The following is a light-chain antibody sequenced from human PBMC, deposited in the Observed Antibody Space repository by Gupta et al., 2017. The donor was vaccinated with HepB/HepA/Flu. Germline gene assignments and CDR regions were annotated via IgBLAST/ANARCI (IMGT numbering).Light chain of an antibody. CDR3: QQSYSTPYT. CDR2: GAS. CDR1: QSISSY. J-gene: IGKJ2*01. V-gene: IGKV1-39*01. Sequence: DIQMTQSQSSLSASVAHRVTITFHSSQSISSYLNWYQQKPGKAPKLLIYGASSLKSGVPSKFSGSGSGTDFTLTISSLQPEDFVPYYCQQSYSTPYTFGQGTKVEIK.